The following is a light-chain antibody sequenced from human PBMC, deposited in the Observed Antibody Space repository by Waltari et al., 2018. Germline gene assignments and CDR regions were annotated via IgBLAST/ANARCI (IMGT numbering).Light chain of an antibody. CDR3: QQYYSRRT. CDR1: QSLLYNSNDKNY. Sequence: DIVMTQSPDSLAASLGERVTINCRSSQSLLYNSNDKNYLAWYQQKPGQPPKLRFYWASTRHSGVPDRFSGSGSATDFTLTISSLQAEDVAVYYCQQYYSRRTFGQGTRVEIK. CDR2: WAS. V-gene: IGKV4-1*01. J-gene: IGKJ1*01.